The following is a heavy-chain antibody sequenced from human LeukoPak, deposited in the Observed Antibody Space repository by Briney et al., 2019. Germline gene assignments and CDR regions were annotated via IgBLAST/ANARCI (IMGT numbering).Heavy chain of an antibody. CDR3: ARHRDGYNL. Sequence: SETLSLSCTVSGGSISSYYWSWIRQPPGKGLEWIGYIYYSGSTNYNPSLKSRVTISVDTSKNQFSLKLSSVTAADTAVYYCARHRDGYNLWGQGTLVTVSS. D-gene: IGHD5-24*01. CDR2: IYYSGST. V-gene: IGHV4-59*08. J-gene: IGHJ4*02. CDR1: GGSISSYY.